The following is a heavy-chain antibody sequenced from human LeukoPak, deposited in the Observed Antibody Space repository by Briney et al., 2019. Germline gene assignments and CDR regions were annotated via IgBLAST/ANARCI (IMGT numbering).Heavy chain of an antibody. CDR3: ATGPKRFLEWLQNYYYYYGMDV. CDR2: FDPEDGET. D-gene: IGHD3-3*01. CDR1: GYTLTELS. Sequence: ASVKVSCKVSGYTLTELSMHWVRQAPGKGLEWMGGFDPEDGETIYAQKFQGRATMTEDTSTDTAYMELSSLRSEDTAVYYCATGPKRFLEWLQNYYYYYGMDVWDQGTTVTVSS. V-gene: IGHV1-24*01. J-gene: IGHJ6*02.